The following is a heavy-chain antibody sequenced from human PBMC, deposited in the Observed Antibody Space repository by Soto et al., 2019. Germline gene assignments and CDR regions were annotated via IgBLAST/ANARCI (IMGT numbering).Heavy chain of an antibody. CDR2: IDYRGST. D-gene: IGHD3-10*01. Sequence: PSQTLSLTCAVSGGSISSRSYFWAWIRQPPGKGLEWIGSIDYRGSTYSNPSLKNRVAISVDTSKNHFSLKLVSVTAADTALYYCSRRAPGRFDPWGQGTLVTVSS. V-gene: IGHV4-39*02. CDR1: GGSISSRSYF. J-gene: IGHJ5*02. CDR3: SRRAPGRFDP.